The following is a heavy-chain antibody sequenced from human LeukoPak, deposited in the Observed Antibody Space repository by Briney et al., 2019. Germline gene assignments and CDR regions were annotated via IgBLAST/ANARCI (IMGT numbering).Heavy chain of an antibody. CDR3: ARAFYTNNVADAFDI. CDR1: GGSISSSNW. D-gene: IGHD1/OR15-1a*01. V-gene: IGHV4-4*02. J-gene: IGHJ3*02. Sequence: SGTLSLTCAVSGGSISSSNWWSWVRQPPGKGLEWIGEIYHSGSTNYNPSLKSRVTISVDKSKNQFSLKLSSVTAADTAVYYCARAFYTNNVADAFDIWGQGTMVTVSS. CDR2: IYHSGST.